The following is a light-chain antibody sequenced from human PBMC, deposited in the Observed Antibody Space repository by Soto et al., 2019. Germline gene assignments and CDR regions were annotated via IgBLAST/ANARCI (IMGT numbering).Light chain of an antibody. J-gene: IGKJ5*01. CDR1: QSISNN. CDR3: QQSYSSPIT. V-gene: IGKV1-39*01. CDR2: TAS. Sequence: DIQMTQSPVSLSASVGDGVTITCRASQSISNNLNWYQQRPGKPPKLLIYTASSLQSGAPSRFSGSGSGTDFTLTISSLQPEDFATYYCQQSYSSPITFGQGRLLEIK.